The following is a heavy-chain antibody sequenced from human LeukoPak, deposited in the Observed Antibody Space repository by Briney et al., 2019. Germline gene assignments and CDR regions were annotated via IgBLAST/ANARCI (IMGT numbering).Heavy chain of an antibody. J-gene: IGHJ4*02. D-gene: IGHD6-13*01. Sequence: SGGSLRLSCAASGFTFSSYSMNWVRQAPGKGLEWVSSISSSSSYIYYADSVKGRFTISRDNAKNSLYLQMNSLRAEDTAVYYCARDLGQQLVSDFDYWGQGTLVTVSS. V-gene: IGHV3-21*01. CDR1: GFTFSSYS. CDR2: ISSSSSYI. CDR3: ARDLGQQLVSDFDY.